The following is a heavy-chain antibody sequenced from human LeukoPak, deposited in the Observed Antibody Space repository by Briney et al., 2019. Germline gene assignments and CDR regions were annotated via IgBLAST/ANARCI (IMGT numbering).Heavy chain of an antibody. J-gene: IGHJ4*02. CDR2: VFNGGST. CDR3: ASRPADTTWYGVFDY. D-gene: IGHD3-10*01. Sequence: SETLSLTCSVSGASIDSHYWSWIRQPPGKGLEWIGYVFNGGSTNYNPSLNSRVTMSLDTSRAQFSLRLSSVTAADTAIYYCASRPADTTWYGVFDYWSQGTLVTVSS. V-gene: IGHV4-59*11. CDR1: GASIDSHY.